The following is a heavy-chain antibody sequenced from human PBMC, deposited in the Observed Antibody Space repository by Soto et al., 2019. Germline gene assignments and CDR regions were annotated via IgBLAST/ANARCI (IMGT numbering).Heavy chain of an antibody. CDR1: GFIFKNYA. CDR3: TKSSGGSSSVGMDY. CDR2: ITRDGYNK. D-gene: IGHD6-6*01. Sequence: GSLRLSFAVSGFIFKNYALNWVRQAPGKGLEWVASITRDGYNKYYADSVKGRFTISRDNSKNTLSLQMTALRVEDSSVYYCTKSSGGSSSVGMDYWGPGTLVTVSS. V-gene: IGHV3-30*04. J-gene: IGHJ4*02.